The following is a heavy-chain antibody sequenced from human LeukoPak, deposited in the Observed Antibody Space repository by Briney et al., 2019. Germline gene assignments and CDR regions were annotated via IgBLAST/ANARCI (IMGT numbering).Heavy chain of an antibody. J-gene: IGHJ4*02. D-gene: IGHD2-15*01. CDR1: GGSFSSEA. CDR3: GRKAGDCGGGSCYSIDY. CDR2: IIPIFGTT. V-gene: IGHV1-69*05. Sequence: SVKVSCKAFGGSFSSEAISWVRQAPGQGLEWVGGIIPIFGTTNYAQKFQGRVTITTDESTSTAYMEVSSLRSEDTAVYYCGRKAGDCGGGSCYSIDYWGQGTLVTVSS.